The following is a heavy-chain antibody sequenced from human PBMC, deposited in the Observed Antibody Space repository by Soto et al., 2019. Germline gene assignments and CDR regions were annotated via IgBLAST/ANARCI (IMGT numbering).Heavy chain of an antibody. CDR2: ISGSSRTI. CDR3: ARDRYGDFNFDY. J-gene: IGHJ4*02. D-gene: IGHD4-17*01. CDR1: GFTFTIYS. V-gene: IGHV3-48*02. Sequence: GGALRLSFAASGFTFTIYSMNWVRQAPGKGLEWVSYISGSSRTIYYADSVKGRFTISRDNAKNSLYLQMNSLRDEDTAVYYCARDRYGDFNFDYWGQGTLVTVS.